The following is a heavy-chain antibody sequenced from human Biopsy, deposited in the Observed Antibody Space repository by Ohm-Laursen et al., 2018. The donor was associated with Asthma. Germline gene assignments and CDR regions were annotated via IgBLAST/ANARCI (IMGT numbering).Heavy chain of an antibody. CDR2: INAGNGNT. CDR3: ARVDAIMISGDFYFYSGFDL. V-gene: IGHV1-3*01. Sequence: ASVKVSCKASGYTFISYAIHWVRQAPGQRLEWMRWINAGNGNTKYSQKFQGRVTMTRDTSINTAYMDLSSLRSDDTAVYYCARVDAIMISGDFYFYSGFDLWGQGTTVRVSS. CDR1: GYTFISYA. J-gene: IGHJ6*02. D-gene: IGHD3-16*01.